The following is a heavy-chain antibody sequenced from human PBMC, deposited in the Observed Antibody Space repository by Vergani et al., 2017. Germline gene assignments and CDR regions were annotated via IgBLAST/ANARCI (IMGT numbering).Heavy chain of an antibody. Sequence: QVQLQESGPGLVKPSETLSLTCTVSGYSISSGYYWGWIRQPPGKGLEWIGSIYHSGSTYYNPSLKSRVTISVDTSKNQFSLKLSSVTAADTAVYYCAKTGIASVGTGGVLWGQGTQVTVSS. D-gene: IGHD6-13*01. V-gene: IGHV4-38-2*02. CDR3: AKTGIASVGTGGVL. J-gene: IGHJ1*01. CDR1: GYSISSGYY. CDR2: IYHSGST.